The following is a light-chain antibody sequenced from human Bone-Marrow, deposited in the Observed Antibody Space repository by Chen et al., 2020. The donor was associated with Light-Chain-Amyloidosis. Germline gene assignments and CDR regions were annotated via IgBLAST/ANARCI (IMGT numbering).Light chain of an antibody. CDR1: SSDVGGDNH. CDR3: SSYTSTNTLV. CDR2: EVT. V-gene: IGLV2-14*01. J-gene: IGLJ1*01. Sequence: QSALTQPASVSGSPGQAITISCTGTSSDVGGDNHVSWYQQHPDKAPKLMIYEVTNRPSWVPARFSGSKSDNTSSLTSSRLQTEAEADCFCSSYTSTNTLVFGSGTRVTVL.